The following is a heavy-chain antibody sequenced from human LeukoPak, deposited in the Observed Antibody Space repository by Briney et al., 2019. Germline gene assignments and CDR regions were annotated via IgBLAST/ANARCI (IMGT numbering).Heavy chain of an antibody. J-gene: IGHJ4*02. CDR1: GFTVRSNY. Sequence: GGSLRLSCAASGFTVRSNYMTWVRQVPGRGLEWVSSIYSGDNTFYADSVKGRFTISRDNSKNTLYLQMNSLRAEDTAVYYCARTFSGWYFFDYWGQGTLVTVSS. D-gene: IGHD6-19*01. V-gene: IGHV3-66*01. CDR2: IYSGDNT. CDR3: ARTFSGWYFFDY.